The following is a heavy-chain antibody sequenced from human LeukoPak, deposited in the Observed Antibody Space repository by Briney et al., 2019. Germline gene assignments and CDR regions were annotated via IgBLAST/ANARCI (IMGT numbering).Heavy chain of an antibody. J-gene: IGHJ3*02. CDR1: GFTVSNNY. D-gene: IGHD3-16*01. CDR2: IYSYDYT. V-gene: IGHV3-53*01. CDR3: YGIRLGDGFQI. Sequence: GGSLRLSRVASGFTVSNNYMGWVRQAPGKGLEWVSVIYSYDYTSYAESVKGRFTISRDNSKNTLYLQMNSLRVEDTAVYYCYGIRLGDGFQIWGQRIMVIVSS.